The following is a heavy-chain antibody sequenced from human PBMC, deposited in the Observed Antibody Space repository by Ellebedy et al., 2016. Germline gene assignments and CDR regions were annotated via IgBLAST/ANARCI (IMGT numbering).Heavy chain of an antibody. V-gene: IGHV3-53*01. CDR2: SSPSGTM. CDR3: VKSGHSYAWSY. Sequence: GGSLRLSCAASGFTVSSSYVNWVRQAPGKGLEWVSMSSPSGTMLYADYVKGRFSISRDNSKNTLYLQMNSLTVDDTAEYFCVKSGHSYAWSYWGQGTLVTVSS. J-gene: IGHJ4*02. D-gene: IGHD5-18*01. CDR1: GFTVSSSY.